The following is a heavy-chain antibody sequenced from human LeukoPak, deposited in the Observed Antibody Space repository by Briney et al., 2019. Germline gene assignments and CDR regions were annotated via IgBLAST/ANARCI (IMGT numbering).Heavy chain of an antibody. CDR2: IIPIFGTA. V-gene: IGHV1-69*05. J-gene: IGHJ5*02. D-gene: IGHD6-19*01. Sequence: SVKVSCKGSGYTFDRYGVTWVRQAPGQGLEWMGGIIPIFGTANYAQKFQGRVTITTDESTSTAYMELSSLRSEDTAVYYCARVLAVAAYNWFDPWGQGTLVTVSS. CDR1: GYTFDRYG. CDR3: ARVLAVAAYNWFDP.